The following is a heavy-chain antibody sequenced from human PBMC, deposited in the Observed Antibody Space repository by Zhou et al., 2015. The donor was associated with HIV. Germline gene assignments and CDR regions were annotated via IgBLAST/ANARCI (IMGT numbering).Heavy chain of an antibody. CDR2: IIPIFGTA. D-gene: IGHD3-22*01. V-gene: IGHV1-69*06. Sequence: QVQLVQSGAEVKKPGSSVKVSCKASGGTFSSYAISWVRQAPGQGLEWMGGIIPIFGTANYAQKFQGRVTITADKSTSTAYMELSSLRSEDTAVYYCATTDYDSSGRDYWYFDLWGRGTLVTVSS. CDR1: GGTFSSYA. J-gene: IGHJ2*01. CDR3: ATTDYDSSGRDYWYFDL.